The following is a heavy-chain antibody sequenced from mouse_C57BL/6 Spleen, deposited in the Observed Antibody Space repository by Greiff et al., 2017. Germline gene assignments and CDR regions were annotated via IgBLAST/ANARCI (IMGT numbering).Heavy chain of an antibody. CDR3: ARGLNWDSFDY. J-gene: IGHJ2*01. Sequence: QVQLQQPGAELVMPGASVKLSCKASGYTFTSYWMHWVKQRPGQGLEWIGEIDPSDSYTNYNQKFKGKSTLTVDKSSSTAYMQLSSLTSEDSAVYYCARGLNWDSFDYWGQGTTFTVSS. CDR1: GYTFTSYW. V-gene: IGHV1-69*01. CDR2: IDPSDSYT. D-gene: IGHD4-1*01.